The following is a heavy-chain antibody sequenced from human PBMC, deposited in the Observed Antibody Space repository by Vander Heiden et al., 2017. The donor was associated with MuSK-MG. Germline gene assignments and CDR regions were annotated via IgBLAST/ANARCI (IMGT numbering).Heavy chain of an antibody. V-gene: IGHV3-11*06. CDR1: GFPFSAYY. D-gene: IGHD3-10*01. J-gene: IGHJ4*02. Sequence: QVQLVESGGGLVKPGGSLRLSCAASGFPFSAYYMSWIRQAPGKGLEWVSYISSSSSYTNYADSVKGRFTISRDNAKNSLYLQMNSLRAEDTAVYYCARANYYGSGSYYYFDYWGQGTLVTVSS. CDR3: ARANYYGSGSYYYFDY. CDR2: ISSSSSYT.